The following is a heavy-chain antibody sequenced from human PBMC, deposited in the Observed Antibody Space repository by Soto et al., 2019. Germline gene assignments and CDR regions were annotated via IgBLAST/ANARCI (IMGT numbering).Heavy chain of an antibody. Sequence: PSETLSLTCTVSGGSISSGDYYWSWIRQPPGKGLEWIGYIYYSGSTYYNPSLKSRVTISVDTSKNQFSLKLSSVTAADTAVYYCARVGGYYYDSSGYYSGHWFDPWGQGTLVTVSS. CDR1: GGSISSGDYY. CDR3: ARVGGYYYDSSGYYSGHWFDP. J-gene: IGHJ5*02. CDR2: IYYSGST. D-gene: IGHD3-22*01. V-gene: IGHV4-30-4*01.